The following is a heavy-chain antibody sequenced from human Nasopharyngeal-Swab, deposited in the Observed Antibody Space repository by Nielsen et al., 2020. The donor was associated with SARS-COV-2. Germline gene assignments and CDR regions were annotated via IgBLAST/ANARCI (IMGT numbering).Heavy chain of an antibody. CDR3: ASGAYGDYGSYYYYYGMDV. V-gene: IGHV4-30-4*01. J-gene: IGHJ6*02. CDR1: GGSISSGDYY. Sequence: SETLSLTCTVSGGSISSGDYYWSWIRQPPGKGLEWIGYIYYSGSTYYNPSLKSRVTISVDTSKNQFSLKLSSVTAADTAVYYCASGAYGDYGSYYYYYGMDVWGQGTTVTVSS. D-gene: IGHD4-17*01. CDR2: IYYSGST.